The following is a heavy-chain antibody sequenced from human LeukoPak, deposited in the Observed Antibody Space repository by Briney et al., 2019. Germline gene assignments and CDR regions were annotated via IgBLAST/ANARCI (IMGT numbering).Heavy chain of an antibody. V-gene: IGHV1-69*05. J-gene: IGHJ3*02. Sequence: SVKLSCKASGGTFSSYAISWVRQAPGQGLEWMGGIIPIFGTANYAQKFQGRVTITTDEYTSTAYMELSSLRSEDTAVYYCAKGGVDEVSVVLRFLEWSNSDAFDIWGQGTMVTVSS. CDR3: AKGGVDEVSVVLRFLEWSNSDAFDI. CDR2: IIPIFGTA. CDR1: GGTFSSYA. D-gene: IGHD3-3*01.